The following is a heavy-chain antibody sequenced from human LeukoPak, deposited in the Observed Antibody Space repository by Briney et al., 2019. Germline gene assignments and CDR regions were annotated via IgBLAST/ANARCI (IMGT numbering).Heavy chain of an antibody. D-gene: IGHD3-10*01. Sequence: SETLSLTCVVCGGSFSGYYWSWIRQPPGKGLEWIGEINHSGSTNYNPSLKSRVTISVDTSKNQISLKLSSVPAADTAVYYCARHIIWCGAYYMEVWGKGTTVTISS. CDR2: INHSGST. CDR1: GGSFSGYY. J-gene: IGHJ6*03. CDR3: ARHIIWCGAYYMEV. V-gene: IGHV4-34*01.